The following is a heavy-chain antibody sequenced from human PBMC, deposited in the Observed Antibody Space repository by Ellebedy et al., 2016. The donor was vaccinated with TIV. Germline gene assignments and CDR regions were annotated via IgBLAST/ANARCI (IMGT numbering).Heavy chain of an antibody. V-gene: IGHV3-48*04. CDR1: GFTFSNNS. J-gene: IGHJ3*02. CDR3: ATGAYDI. Sequence: PGGSLRLSCTASGFTFSNNSMNWVRQAPGKGLAWVSYISSTGTTIYYAVSVEVRFTISRDNGKISLYLQMNSLTAEDTAVYYCATGAYDIWGQGTMVMVSS. CDR2: ISSTGTTI.